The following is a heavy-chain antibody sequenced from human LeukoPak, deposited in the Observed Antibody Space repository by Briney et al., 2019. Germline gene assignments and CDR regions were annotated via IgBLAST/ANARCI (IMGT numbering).Heavy chain of an antibody. CDR2: IHYSGST. CDR1: SGSISSNY. V-gene: IGHV4-59*01. D-gene: IGHD3-3*01. CDR3: ARIFGVVIDY. J-gene: IGHJ4*02. Sequence: SETLSLTCTVSSGSISSNYWSWIRQPPGKGLEWIGYIHYSGSTYYNPSLKSRVTMSLDTSKNLFSLKLSSVTAADTAVYYCARIFGVVIDYWGPGTLVTVSS.